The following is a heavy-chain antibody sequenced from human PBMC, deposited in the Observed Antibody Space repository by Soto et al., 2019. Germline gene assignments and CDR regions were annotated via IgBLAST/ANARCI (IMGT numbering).Heavy chain of an antibody. D-gene: IGHD3-10*01. V-gene: IGHV4-59*08. CDR1: GGSISSYY. Sequence: SETLSLTCTVSGGSISSYYWTWIRQPPGKGLEWIGYIYYSGRTNYNPSLKSRVTISVATAKTQFSLKLSSVTAADTAVYYCARRAGILWFGELFLPTEYYFDYWGQGTLVTVSS. CDR3: ARRAGILWFGELFLPTEYYFDY. J-gene: IGHJ4*02. CDR2: IYYSGRT.